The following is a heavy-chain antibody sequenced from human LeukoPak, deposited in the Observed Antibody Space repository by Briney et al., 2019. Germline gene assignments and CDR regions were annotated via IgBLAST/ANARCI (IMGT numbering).Heavy chain of an antibody. V-gene: IGHV3-74*01. CDR2: INNDGSGT. CDR3: TRDQDDDAAGATLDY. Sequence: GGSLRLSCAASGFIVSGDFMSWVRQAPGKGLEWVSRINNDGSGTNYADSVKGRFTISRDNAKNTLYLQMNSLRAEDTAVYYCTRDQDDDAAGATLDYWGQGTLVTVSS. D-gene: IGHD1-26*01. CDR1: GFIVSGDF. J-gene: IGHJ4*02.